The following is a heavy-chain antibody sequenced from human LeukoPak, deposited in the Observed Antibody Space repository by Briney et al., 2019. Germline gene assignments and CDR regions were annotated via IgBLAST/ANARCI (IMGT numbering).Heavy chain of an antibody. CDR1: GFTFSTYN. Sequence: GSLRLSCAASGFTFSTYNMNWVRQAPGKGLEWIGEIHHSGSTNYNPSLKSQVTISVDMSRNQFSLKLNSLTAADTAVYYCARQLATKGEWAFDVWGQGTVVTVSS. J-gene: IGHJ3*01. V-gene: IGHV4-4*02. CDR3: ARQLATKGEWAFDV. D-gene: IGHD5-12*01. CDR2: IHHSGST.